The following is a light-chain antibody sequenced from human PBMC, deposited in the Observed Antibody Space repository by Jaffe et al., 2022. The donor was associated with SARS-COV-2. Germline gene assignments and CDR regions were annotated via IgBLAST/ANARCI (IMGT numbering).Light chain of an antibody. CDR3: QSYDTSLGAFYV. Sequence: QSVLTQPPSVSGAPGQRVTISCAGGSSNIGAGYDVHWYQQLPQTAPKLLIYGNSNRPSGVPDRFSGSKSGTSASLAITGLQAEDEADYYCQSYDTSLGAFYVFGTGTKVTVL. V-gene: IGLV1-40*01. CDR1: SSNIGAGYD. J-gene: IGLJ1*01. CDR2: GNS.